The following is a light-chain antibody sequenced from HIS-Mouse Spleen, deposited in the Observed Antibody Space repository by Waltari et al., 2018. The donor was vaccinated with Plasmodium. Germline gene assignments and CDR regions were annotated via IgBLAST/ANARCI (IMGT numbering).Light chain of an antibody. Sequence: SDLTQPPPVSVSPRQTATIPCPGDALPQKYATWYQQKSGQAPVLVIYEDSKRPSGIPERFSGSSSGTMATLTISGAQVEDEADYYCYSTDSSGNHRVFGGGTKLTVL. CDR2: EDS. CDR3: YSTDSSGNHRV. V-gene: IGLV3-10*01. CDR1: ALPQKY. J-gene: IGLJ3*02.